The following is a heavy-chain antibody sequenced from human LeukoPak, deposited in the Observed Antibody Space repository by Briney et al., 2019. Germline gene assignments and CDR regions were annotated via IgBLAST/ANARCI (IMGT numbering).Heavy chain of an antibody. CDR3: ARERQDTIIHSGAFDI. CDR2: IASDGSHT. J-gene: IGHJ3*02. CDR1: GFTFSTYF. D-gene: IGHD3-10*01. V-gene: IGHV3-30-3*01. Sequence: PGGSLRLSCAASGFTFSTYFMHWVRQAPGKGLEWVADIASDGSHTFYVESVKGRFTISGDNSKNTLYLQMNSLRAEDTAVYFCARERQDTIIHSGAFDIWGQGTMVTVSS.